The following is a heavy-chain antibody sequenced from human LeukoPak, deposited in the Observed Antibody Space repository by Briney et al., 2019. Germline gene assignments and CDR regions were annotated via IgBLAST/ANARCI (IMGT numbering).Heavy chain of an antibody. Sequence: GASVNVPCKASGYTFTGYYMHWVRQAPGQGLAWMGWINPNSGGTNYAQKFRGRVTMTRDTHVSPAYMGLSRLRSDDTAVYYCASSIAARRYYFDYWGQGTLVTVSS. CDR2: INPNSGGT. D-gene: IGHD6-6*01. CDR3: ASSIAARRYYFDY. CDR1: GYTFTGYY. J-gene: IGHJ4*02. V-gene: IGHV1-2*02.